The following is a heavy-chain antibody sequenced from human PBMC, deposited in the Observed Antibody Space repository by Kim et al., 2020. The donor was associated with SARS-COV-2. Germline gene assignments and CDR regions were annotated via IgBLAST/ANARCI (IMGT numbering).Heavy chain of an antibody. V-gene: IGHV3-21*01. D-gene: IGHD3-9*01. CDR2: ISSSTSYI. Sequence: GGSLRLSCAASGFSFSSYSMNWVRQAPGKGLEWVSCISSSTSYIYYADSVRGRFTISRDNAKNSLYLQMNSLSAEDTAVYYCARDRLRYHDAFDIWGQGTIVTVSS. CDR1: GFSFSSYS. CDR3: ARDRLRYHDAFDI. J-gene: IGHJ3*02.